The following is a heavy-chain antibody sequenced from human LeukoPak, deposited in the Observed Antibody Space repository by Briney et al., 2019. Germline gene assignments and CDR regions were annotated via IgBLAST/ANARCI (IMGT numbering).Heavy chain of an antibody. J-gene: IGHJ6*03. Sequence: PGGSLRLSCAASGFTFSSYSMNWVRQAPGKGLEWVSVIYSGGSTYYADSVKGRFTISRDNSKNTLYLQMNSLRAEDTAVYYCARVGLFRIFGVVISYYYYMDVWGKGTTVTVSS. CDR1: GFTFSSYS. V-gene: IGHV3-66*01. CDR2: IYSGGST. CDR3: ARVGLFRIFGVVISYYYYMDV. D-gene: IGHD3-3*01.